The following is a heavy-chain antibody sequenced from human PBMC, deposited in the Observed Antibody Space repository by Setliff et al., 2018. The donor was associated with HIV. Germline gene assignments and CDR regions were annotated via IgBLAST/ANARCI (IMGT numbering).Heavy chain of an antibody. CDR1: GGSFRGYY. J-gene: IGHJ6*03. Sequence: SETLSLTCAVYGGSFRGYYWSWIRQPPGKGLEWLGEIDHTGSTNYNLSLKSRITMSADPSKNQFSLKVRSVIAADTALYYCARGRNYGSPYFYYMDVWATGTTVTVSS. CDR3: ARGRNYGSPYFYYMDV. CDR2: IDHTGST. V-gene: IGHV4-34*01. D-gene: IGHD3-10*01.